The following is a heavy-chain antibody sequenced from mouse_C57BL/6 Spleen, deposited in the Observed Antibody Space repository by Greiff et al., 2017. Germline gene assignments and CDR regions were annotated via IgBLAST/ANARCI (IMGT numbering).Heavy chain of an antibody. Sequence: QVQLQQSGAELVKPGASVKLSCKASGYTFTSYWMHWVKQRPGQGLEWIGMIHPNSGSTNYNEKFKSKATLTVDKSSSTAYMQLSSLTSEDSAVYYCAREDYDVRNAMDYWGQGTSVTVSS. CDR2: IHPNSGST. CDR1: GYTFTSYW. D-gene: IGHD2-4*01. J-gene: IGHJ4*01. CDR3: AREDYDVRNAMDY. V-gene: IGHV1-64*01.